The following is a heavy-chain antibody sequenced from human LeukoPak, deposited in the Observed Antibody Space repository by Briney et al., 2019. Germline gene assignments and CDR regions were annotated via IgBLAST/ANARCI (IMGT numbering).Heavy chain of an antibody. V-gene: IGHV4-59*01. CDR3: ARGLKRGLRFLEWLSSFDY. D-gene: IGHD3-3*01. CDR1: GGSISSYY. CDR2: IYYSGST. J-gene: IGHJ4*02. Sequence: PSETLSLTCTVSGGSISSYYWSWIRQPPGKGLEWIGYIYYSGSTNYNPSLKSRVTISVDTSKNQFSLKLSSVTAADTAVYYCARGLKRGLRFLEWLSSFDYWGQGTLVTVSS.